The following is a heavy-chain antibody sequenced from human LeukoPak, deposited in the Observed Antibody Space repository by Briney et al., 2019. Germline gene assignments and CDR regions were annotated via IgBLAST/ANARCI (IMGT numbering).Heavy chain of an antibody. CDR3: ARDVTMIRAFDY. V-gene: IGHV1-18*01. D-gene: IGHD3-22*01. J-gene: IGHJ4*02. CDR1: GYTFTSYG. Sequence: ASVKVSCKASGYTFTSYGISWVRQAPGQGLEWMGWISAYNGNTNYAQKLQGRVTMTTDTSTSTAYMELRSLRSDDTAVYHCARDVTMIRAFDYWGQGTLVTVSS. CDR2: ISAYNGNT.